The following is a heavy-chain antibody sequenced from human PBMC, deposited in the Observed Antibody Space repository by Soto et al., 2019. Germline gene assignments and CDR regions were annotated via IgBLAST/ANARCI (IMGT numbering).Heavy chain of an antibody. CDR2: IIPRFGTA. J-gene: IGHJ6*02. D-gene: IGHD3-10*01. V-gene: IGHV1-69*06. CDR1: GGTFCSYS. Sequence: VASVKVSCKASGGTFCSYSISWVRQDPGQGLEWTGGIIPRFGTANYAQKFQGRVTITADKSTSTAYMELSSLRSEDTAEYYRALAMVRGGIIRGGPYYYGMDVWGQVTTVTVSS. CDR3: ALAMVRGGIIRGGPYYYGMDV.